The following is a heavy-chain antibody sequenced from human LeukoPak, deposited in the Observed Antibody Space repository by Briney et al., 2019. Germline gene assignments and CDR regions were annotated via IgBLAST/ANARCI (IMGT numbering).Heavy chain of an antibody. D-gene: IGHD3-10*01. V-gene: IGHV4-30-4*01. CDR1: GGSISSGDYY. CDR3: ARVGGPPGHMVRGVHDY. Sequence: PSETLSLTCTVSGGSISSGDYYWSWIRQPPGKGLEWIGYIYYSGSTYYNPSLKSRVTISVDTSKNQFSLKLSSVTAADTAVYYCARVGGPPGHMVRGVHDYWGQGTLVTVSS. CDR2: IYYSGST. J-gene: IGHJ4*02.